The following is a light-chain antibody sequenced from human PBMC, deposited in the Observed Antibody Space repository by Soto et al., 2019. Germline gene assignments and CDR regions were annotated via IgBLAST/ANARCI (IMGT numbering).Light chain of an antibody. CDR2: RNN. CDR3: AAWDDSLSGSHVV. V-gene: IGLV1-47*01. Sequence: QSVLTQSPSASGTPGQRVTISCSGSSSNIGSNYVYWYQQLPGTAPKLLIYRNNQRPSGVPDRFSGSKSGTSASLAISGLRSEDEADYYCAAWDDSLSGSHVVFGGGTKVTVL. CDR1: SSNIGSNY. J-gene: IGLJ2*01.